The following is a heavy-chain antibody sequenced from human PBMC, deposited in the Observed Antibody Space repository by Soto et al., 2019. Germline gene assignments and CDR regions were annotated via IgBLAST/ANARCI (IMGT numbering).Heavy chain of an antibody. D-gene: IGHD2-2*01. CDR2: INHSGST. CDR3: TRGRGSSTGCLNWCGP. J-gene: IGHJ5*02. V-gene: IGHV4-34*01. CDR1: GGSFSRYY. Sequence: SETLSLTCAVSGGSFSRYYWSWIRQPPGKGLEWIGEINHSGSTNYNPSLKSRVTISVDTSKNQFSLKLSYVTSADTAVYYCTRGRGSSTGCLNWCGPWGQGNLVTVSS.